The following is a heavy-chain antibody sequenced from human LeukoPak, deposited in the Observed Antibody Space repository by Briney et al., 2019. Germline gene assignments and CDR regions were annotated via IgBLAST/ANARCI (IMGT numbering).Heavy chain of an antibody. CDR2: IWYDGSKI. V-gene: IGHV3-33*06. CDR1: GFTFSSYG. CDR3: AKSRGRFSSSWTAFDS. D-gene: IGHD6-6*01. Sequence: GGSLRLSCAASGFTFSSYGMHWVRQAPGKGLEWVAVIWYDGSKIYYADSVKGRFTISRDNSKNTLYLQMNSLRAEDTVVYYCAKSRGRFSSSWTAFDSWGQGTLVTVSS. J-gene: IGHJ4*02.